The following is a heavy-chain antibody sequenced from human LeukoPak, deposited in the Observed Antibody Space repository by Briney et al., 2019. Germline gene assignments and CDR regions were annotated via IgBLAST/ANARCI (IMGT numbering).Heavy chain of an antibody. D-gene: IGHD3-10*01. CDR1: GGSISSYY. CDR2: IYYSGST. CDR3: ARDPGVLLTDAFDI. V-gene: IGHV4-59*01. J-gene: IGHJ3*02. Sequence: SETLSLTSTVSGGSISSYYWSWIRQPPGKGLEWIGYIYYSGSTNYNPSLKSRVTISVDTSKNQFSLKLSSVTAADTAVYYCARDPGVLLTDAFDIWGQGTMVTVSS.